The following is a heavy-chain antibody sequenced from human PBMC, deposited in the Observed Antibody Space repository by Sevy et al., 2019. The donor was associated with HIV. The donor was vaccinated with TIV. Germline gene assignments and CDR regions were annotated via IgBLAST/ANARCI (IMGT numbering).Heavy chain of an antibody. CDR1: GFTFSNAW. D-gene: IGHD4-17*01. CDR2: IKSKTDGGTT. CDR3: TTDHMTTVTTTDY. V-gene: IGHV3-15*01. J-gene: IGHJ4*02. Sequence: GGCLRLSCAASGFTFSNAWMSWVRQAPGKGLEWVGRIKSKTDGGTTDYAAPVKGRFTISRDDSKNTLYLQMNSLKTEDTAVYYCTTDHMTTVTTTDYWGQGTLVTVSS.